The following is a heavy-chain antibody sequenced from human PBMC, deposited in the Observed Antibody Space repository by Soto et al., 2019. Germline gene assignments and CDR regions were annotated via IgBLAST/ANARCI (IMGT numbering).Heavy chain of an antibody. Sequence: ASVKVSCKASGYTFTGYAMHWVRQAPGQRLEWMGWINAGNGNTKYSQKFQGRVTITRDTSASTAYMELSSLRSEDTAVYYCAREVRVLSLGYHCDLQDVPGRRTTVTGSS. J-gene: IGHJ6*04. CDR3: AREVRVLSLGYHCDLQDV. V-gene: IGHV1-3*01. CDR2: INAGNGNT. CDR1: GYTFTGYA. D-gene: IGHD5-12*01.